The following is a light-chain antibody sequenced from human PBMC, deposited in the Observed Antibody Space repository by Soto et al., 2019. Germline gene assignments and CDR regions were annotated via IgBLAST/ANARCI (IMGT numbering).Light chain of an antibody. CDR2: DAS. V-gene: IGKV1-5*01. CDR1: ESVSKW. CDR3: QQYNSYSWT. Sequence: IQMTQSPSFLSASVGDKVTITCRATESVSKWLAWYQEKPGNPPRPLIYDASTLESGVPSRFSGSGSGTEFTLTISSLQADDFAIYYCQQYNSYSWTFGQGTKVDIK. J-gene: IGKJ1*01.